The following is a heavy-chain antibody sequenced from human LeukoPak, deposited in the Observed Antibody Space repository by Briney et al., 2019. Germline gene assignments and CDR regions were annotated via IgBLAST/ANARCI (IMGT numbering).Heavy chain of an antibody. J-gene: IGHJ4*02. V-gene: IGHV4-34*01. D-gene: IGHD3-22*01. CDR3: VEYYYDSSGYPPELRYFDY. CDR1: GGSFSGYY. Sequence: SETLSLTCAVYGGSFSGYYWSWIRQPPEKGLEWIGEINHSGSTNYNPSLKSRVTISVDTSKNQFSLKLSSVTAADTAVYYCVEYYYDSSGYPPELRYFDYWGQGTLVTVSS. CDR2: INHSGST.